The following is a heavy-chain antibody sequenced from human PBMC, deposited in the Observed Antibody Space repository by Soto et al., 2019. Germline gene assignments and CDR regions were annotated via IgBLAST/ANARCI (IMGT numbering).Heavy chain of an antibody. V-gene: IGHV4-30-2*01. D-gene: IGHD2-2*01. Sequence: SETLSLTCAVSGGSISSGGYSWSWIRQPPGKGLEWIGYMYHSGSTYYNPSLKSRVTISIDRSKNQFSLKLSSVTAADTAVYYCARAPEYWGQGLLVTVSS. CDR3: ARAPEY. J-gene: IGHJ4*02. CDR2: MYHSGST. CDR1: GGSISSGGYS.